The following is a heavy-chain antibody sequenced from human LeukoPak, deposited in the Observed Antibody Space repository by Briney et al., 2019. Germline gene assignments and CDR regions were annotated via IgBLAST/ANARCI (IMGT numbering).Heavy chain of an antibody. Sequence: ASVKVSCKTVGDSFNNYAINWVRQAPGQGLEWMGEIIPIFDTIKYAQKFQDRVTISADAATSTIYMEVSSLTSEDTATYYCARGSGGNTLYNWFDPWGQGTLVTVSS. CDR3: ARGSGGNTLYNWFDP. J-gene: IGHJ5*02. V-gene: IGHV1-69*13. CDR2: IIPIFDTI. CDR1: GDSFNNYA. D-gene: IGHD4-23*01.